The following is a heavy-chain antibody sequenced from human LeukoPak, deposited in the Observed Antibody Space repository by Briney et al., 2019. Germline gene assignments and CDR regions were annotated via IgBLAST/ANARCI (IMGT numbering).Heavy chain of an antibody. Sequence: ASVRVSCKASGYTFTNYDINWARQAPGQGLEWMGWVNPKSGYTGYAQKFQGRVTISRDTSISTAYMELSSLRSEDTAVYYCARVDGSADYWGQGTLVTVSS. V-gene: IGHV1-8*01. CDR3: ARVDGSADY. J-gene: IGHJ4*02. CDR2: VNPKSGYT. D-gene: IGHD1-26*01. CDR1: GYTFTNYD.